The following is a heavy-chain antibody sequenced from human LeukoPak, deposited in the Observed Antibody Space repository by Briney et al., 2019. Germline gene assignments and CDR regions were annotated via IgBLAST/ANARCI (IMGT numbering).Heavy chain of an antibody. J-gene: IGHJ4*02. CDR1: GFTFSSYW. D-gene: IGHD5-18*01. CDR3: AREADTAMVKGTYYFDY. Sequence: PGGSLRLSCAASGFTFSSYWMSWVRQAPGKGLEGVANIKQDGSEKYYVDSVKGRFTISRDNAKNSLYLQMNSLRAEDTAVYYCAREADTAMVKGTYYFDYWGQGTLVTVSS. V-gene: IGHV3-7*03. CDR2: IKQDGSEK.